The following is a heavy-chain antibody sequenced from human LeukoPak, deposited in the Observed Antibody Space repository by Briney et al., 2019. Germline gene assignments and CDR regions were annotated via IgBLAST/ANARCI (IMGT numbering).Heavy chain of an antibody. J-gene: IGHJ4*02. CDR3: ARAHLGGLPGELLGVDY. D-gene: IGHD3-10*01. Sequence: ASVKVSCKASGYTFTSYGISWVRQAPGQGLEWMGWISAYNGNTNYAQKLQGRVTMTTDTSTSTAYMELRSLRSDDTAVYYCARAHLGGLPGELLGVDYWGQGTLVTVSS. CDR1: GYTFTSYG. V-gene: IGHV1-18*01. CDR2: ISAYNGNT.